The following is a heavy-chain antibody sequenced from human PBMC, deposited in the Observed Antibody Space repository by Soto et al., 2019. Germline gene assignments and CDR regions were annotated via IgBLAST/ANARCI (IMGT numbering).Heavy chain of an antibody. J-gene: IGHJ3*02. D-gene: IGHD4-17*01. Sequence: PGGSLRLSCAASGFTFSSYAMSWVHQAPGKGLEWVSAISGSGGSTYYADSVKGRFTISRDNSKNTLYLQMNSLRAEDTAVYYCAKGLYGDDAFDIWGQGTMVTVSS. V-gene: IGHV3-23*01. CDR3: AKGLYGDDAFDI. CDR1: GFTFSSYA. CDR2: ISGSGGST.